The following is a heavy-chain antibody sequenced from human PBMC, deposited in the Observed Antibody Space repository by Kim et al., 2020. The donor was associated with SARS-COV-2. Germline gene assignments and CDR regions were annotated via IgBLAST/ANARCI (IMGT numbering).Heavy chain of an antibody. Sequence: GGSLRLSCAASGFTFSSYSMNWVRQAPGKGLEWVSYISSSSSTIYYADSVKGRFTISRDNAKNSLYLQMNSLRDEDTAVYYCAREPQSPKEYPVCMDVWGQGTTVTVSS. D-gene: IGHD2-2*01. CDR3: AREPQSPKEYPVCMDV. CDR2: ISSSSSTI. J-gene: IGHJ6*02. CDR1: GFTFSSYS. V-gene: IGHV3-48*02.